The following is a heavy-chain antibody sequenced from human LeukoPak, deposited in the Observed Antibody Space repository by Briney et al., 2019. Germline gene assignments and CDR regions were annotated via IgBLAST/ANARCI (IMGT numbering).Heavy chain of an antibody. Sequence: SETLSLTCAVYGGSFSGYYWSWIRQPPGKGLEWIGEINHSGSTNYNPSLKSRDTISVDTSKNQFSLKLSSVTAADTAVYYCARGQQQLDPFDYWGQGTLVTVSS. CDR1: GGSFSGYY. CDR2: INHSGST. J-gene: IGHJ4*02. D-gene: IGHD6-13*01. CDR3: ARGQQQLDPFDY. V-gene: IGHV4-34*01.